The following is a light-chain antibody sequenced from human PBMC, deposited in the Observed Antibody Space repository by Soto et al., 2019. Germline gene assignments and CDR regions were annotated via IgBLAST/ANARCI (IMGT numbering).Light chain of an antibody. CDR1: QAISDD. CDR2: LTS. CDR3: LQHNAYPRT. V-gene: IGKV1-17*01. Sequence: DIQMTQSPSSLSASVGDSVTITCRASQAISDDLGWYQQKPGKAPQRLIYLTSSLQSGVPSRFSGSGSGTVFTLTISRLQPEDFATYYCLQHNAYPRTFGQGTKVEVK. J-gene: IGKJ1*01.